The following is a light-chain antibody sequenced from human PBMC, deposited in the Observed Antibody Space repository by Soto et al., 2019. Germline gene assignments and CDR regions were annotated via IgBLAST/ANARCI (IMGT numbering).Light chain of an antibody. J-gene: IGKJ1*01. Sequence: AIQMTQSPSSLSASVGDRVIITCRASQAIRYDLGWYQQKPGKAPKLLIYTASTLQSGVPSRFSGSGSGADFTLTISSLQPEDAATYYCLHDYSYPRTFGQGTKVEIK. CDR1: QAIRYD. CDR2: TAS. CDR3: LHDYSYPRT. V-gene: IGKV1-6*01.